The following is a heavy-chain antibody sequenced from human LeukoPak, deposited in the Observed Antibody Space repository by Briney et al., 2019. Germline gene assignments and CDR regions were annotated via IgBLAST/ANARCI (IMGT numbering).Heavy chain of an antibody. J-gene: IGHJ4*02. CDR1: EFTFSNYW. Sequence: GGSLRLSCEASEFTFSNYWMNWVRQAPGKGLEWVASIKPDGSEKYYVDSVRGRFTISRDNAKNSLYLQMSSLRAEDTAVYYCLAGGGYWGQGTLVTVSS. D-gene: IGHD3-10*01. CDR2: IKPDGSEK. V-gene: IGHV3-7*01. CDR3: LAGGGY.